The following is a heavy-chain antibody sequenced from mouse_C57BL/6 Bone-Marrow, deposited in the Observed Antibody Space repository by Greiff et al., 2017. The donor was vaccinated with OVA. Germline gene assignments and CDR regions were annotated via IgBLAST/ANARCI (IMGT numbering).Heavy chain of an antibody. Sequence: EVQLQQSGPELVKPGASVKISCKASGYTFTDYYMNWVKQSHGKSLEWIGDINPNNGGTSYNQKFKGKATLTVDKSSSTAYMELRSLTSEDSAVYYCARAIGDYDVGFAYWGQGTLVTVSA. J-gene: IGHJ3*01. V-gene: IGHV1-26*01. D-gene: IGHD2-4*01. CDR2: INPNNGGT. CDR1: GYTFTDYY. CDR3: ARAIGDYDVGFAY.